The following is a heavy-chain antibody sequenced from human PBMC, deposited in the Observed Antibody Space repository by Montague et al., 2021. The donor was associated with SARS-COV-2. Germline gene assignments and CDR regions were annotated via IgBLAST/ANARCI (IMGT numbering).Heavy chain of an antibody. V-gene: IGHV4-59*08. CDR2: ISDSGST. D-gene: IGHD2-15*01. Sequence: SETLSLTYTVSGGSISSFYWSWFRQPPGKGLEWIGYISDSGSTNYNPSLTSRVTMSVDTSKNQFSLKVNSVTAADTAVCYCARHYSATLPAVYWGQGTLVTVSS. CDR1: GGSISSFY. CDR3: ARHYSATLPAVY. J-gene: IGHJ4*02.